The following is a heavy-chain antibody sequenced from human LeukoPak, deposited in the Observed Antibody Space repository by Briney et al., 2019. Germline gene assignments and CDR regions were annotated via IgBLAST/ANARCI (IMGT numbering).Heavy chain of an antibody. Sequence: GGSLRLSCVASGFSFSTYGMHWVRQAPGKGLEWVAFIRHDGSSKYYADSVKGRFTISRDSSKDTLYLQMNSLRAEDTAVYYCAKDSGELWDYYYMDVWGKGTTVTVSS. V-gene: IGHV3-30*02. CDR3: AKDSGELWDYYYMDV. D-gene: IGHD5-18*01. CDR2: IRHDGSSK. CDR1: GFSFSTYG. J-gene: IGHJ6*03.